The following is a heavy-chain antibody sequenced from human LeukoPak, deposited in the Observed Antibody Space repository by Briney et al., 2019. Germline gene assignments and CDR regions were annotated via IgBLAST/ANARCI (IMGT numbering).Heavy chain of an antibody. CDR1: GGSFSDYY. D-gene: IGHD2-15*01. J-gene: IGHJ4*02. CDR3: ARGIAIGYCSGGSCYPFDY. V-gene: IGHV4-34*01. Sequence: SETLSLTCTVNGGSFSDYYWTWIRQPPGKGLEWIGEINHGGSTNYNPSLKSRVTMSVDTSKNQFSLKLSFVTAADTAVYYCARGIAIGYCSGGSCYPFDYWGQGTLVTVSS. CDR2: INHGGST.